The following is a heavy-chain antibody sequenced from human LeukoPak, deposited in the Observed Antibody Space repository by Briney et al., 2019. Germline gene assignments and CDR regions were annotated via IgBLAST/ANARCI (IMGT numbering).Heavy chain of an antibody. CDR2: IKEDGTET. CDR3: AKEGRSLQTY. CDR1: GFIFSSNW. Sequence: GGSLRLSCAASGFIFSSNWMSWVRLAPGKGLEWVANIKEDGTETYYVDSVKGRFTISRDNAKNSLYLQMNSLRVEDTAVYYCAKEGRSLQTYWGQGTLATVSS. V-gene: IGHV3-7*03. D-gene: IGHD5-24*01. J-gene: IGHJ4*02.